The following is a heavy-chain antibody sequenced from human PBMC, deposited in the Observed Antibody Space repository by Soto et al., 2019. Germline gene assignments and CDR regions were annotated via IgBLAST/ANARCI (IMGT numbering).Heavy chain of an antibody. D-gene: IGHD2-2*01. CDR1: GGTFSSYS. CDR2: IIPIFGTA. Sequence: QVQLVQSGAEVKKPGSSVKVSCKASGGTFSSYSINWVRQAPGQGLEWMGEIIPIFGTANYAQKFQGRVSITADEATSTASLALSRLRAENTAVYYFMTDAGMHSGGIDYWGQGPLVTVSS. CDR3: MTDAGMHSGGIDY. V-gene: IGHV1-69*01. J-gene: IGHJ4*02.